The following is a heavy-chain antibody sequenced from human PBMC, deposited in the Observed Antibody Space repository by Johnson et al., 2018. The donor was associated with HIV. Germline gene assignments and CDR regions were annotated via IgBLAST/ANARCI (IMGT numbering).Heavy chain of an antibody. D-gene: IGHD6-6*01. CDR1: GFIFSDYY. CDR3: ARSKDCSSLSQGAFDI. V-gene: IGHV3-11*04. CDR2: ISFSDSTI. Sequence: QVQLVESGGGLVKPGGSLRLSCVASGFIFSDYYMSWIRQAPGKGLEWVSYISFSDSTIYSADSVQGRFTISRDNAKNSLYLQMNSLRAEDTAVYYCARSKDCSSLSQGAFDIWGQGTMVTVSS. J-gene: IGHJ3*02.